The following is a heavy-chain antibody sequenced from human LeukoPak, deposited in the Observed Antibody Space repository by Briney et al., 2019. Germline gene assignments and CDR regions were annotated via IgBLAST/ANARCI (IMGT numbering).Heavy chain of an antibody. J-gene: IGHJ4*02. CDR1: GDSISSYY. CDR2: IYYCGTT. D-gene: IGHD6-19*01. Sequence: SETLSLTCTVSGDSISSYYWSWIRQPPGKGLEWVGDIYYCGTTYYNPSLKSRVTISLDKSKNQFSLKLSSVTAADTDVYYCARSTAVAGADYWGQGTLVTVSS. V-gene: IGHV4-59*08. CDR3: ARSTAVAGADY.